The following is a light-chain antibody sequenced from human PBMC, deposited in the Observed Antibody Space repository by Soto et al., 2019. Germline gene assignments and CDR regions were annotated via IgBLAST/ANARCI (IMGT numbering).Light chain of an antibody. CDR1: SSNIGSNT. V-gene: IGLV1-44*01. CDR3: AAWDDSLNGLV. CDR2: SNN. J-gene: IGLJ2*01. Sequence: QSVLTQPPSASGTPGQRVTISCSGSSSNIGSNTVNWYQQLPGTAPKLLIYSNNQRPSGVPERFSGSKSGTSASLAISGLKSEDEADYYCAAWDDSLNGLVFGGGTKLTVL.